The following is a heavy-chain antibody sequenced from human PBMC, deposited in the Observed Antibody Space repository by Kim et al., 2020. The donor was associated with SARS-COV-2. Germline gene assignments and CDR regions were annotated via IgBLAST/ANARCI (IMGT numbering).Heavy chain of an antibody. D-gene: IGHD6-13*01. CDR2: INTNTGNP. CDR3: ASDPQSLIAAAGTVFYFDY. CDR1: GYTFTSYA. J-gene: IGHJ4*02. Sequence: ASVKVSCKASGYTFTSYAMNWVRQAPGQGLEWMGWINTNTGNPTYAQGFTGRFVFSLDTSVSTAYLQISSLKAEDTAVYYCASDPQSLIAAAGTVFYFDYWGQGTLVTVSS. V-gene: IGHV7-4-1*02.